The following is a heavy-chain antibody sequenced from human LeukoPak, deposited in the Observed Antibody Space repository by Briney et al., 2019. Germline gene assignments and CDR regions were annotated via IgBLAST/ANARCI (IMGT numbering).Heavy chain of an antibody. V-gene: IGHV4-4*02. CDR2: IYHSGST. CDR3: ARERAGERPRPLLSYYYMDV. Sequence: KTSETLSLTCAVSGGSIRSSNWWSWVRQPPGKGLEWIGEIYHSGSTNYNPSLKSRVTISEDKSKNQFSLKLTSVTAADTAVYYCARERAGERPRPLLSYYYMDVWGKGTTVTISS. CDR1: GGSIRSSNW. J-gene: IGHJ6*03. D-gene: IGHD3-16*01.